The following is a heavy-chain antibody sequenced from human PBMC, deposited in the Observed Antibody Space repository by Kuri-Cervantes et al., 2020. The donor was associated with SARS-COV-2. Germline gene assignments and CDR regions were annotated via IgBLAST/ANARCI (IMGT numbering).Heavy chain of an antibody. Sequence: GGSLRLSCAVSGLSINNYDMHWVRQAQGKGPEWVAVISYEGSNKHYSDSVKGRFTISRDNSKNTMYLQMSSLRTEDTAIYHCFSSGWSRGDYWGHGTLVTVSS. CDR3: FSSGWSRGDY. V-gene: IGHV3-30*03. CDR1: GLSINNYD. J-gene: IGHJ4*01. D-gene: IGHD6-19*01. CDR2: ISYEGSNK.